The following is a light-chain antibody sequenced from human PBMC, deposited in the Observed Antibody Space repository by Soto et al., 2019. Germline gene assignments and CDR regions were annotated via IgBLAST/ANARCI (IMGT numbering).Light chain of an antibody. CDR2: MND. J-gene: IGLJ1*01. V-gene: IGLV1-47*01. CDR3: ASWDDRLSGYV. Sequence: QSVLTQPPSASGNPGQRLTISCSGSTSNILRNYVYWYRQLPGTAPRLLISMNDQRPSGVPDRFSGSKSGTSASLAISGLRSEDEADYYRASWDDRLSGYVFGTGTQLTVL. CDR1: TSNILRNY.